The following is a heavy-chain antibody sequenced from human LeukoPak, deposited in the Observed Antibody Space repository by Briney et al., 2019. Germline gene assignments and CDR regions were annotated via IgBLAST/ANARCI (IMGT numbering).Heavy chain of an antibody. CDR3: ARGDLGYCSSTSCPANWYFDL. J-gene: IGHJ2*01. V-gene: IGHV4-38-2*02. CDR1: GYSISSGYY. Sequence: SETLSLTCTVSGYSISSGYYWGWIRQPPGKGLEWIGSIYHSGSTNYNPSLKSRVTISVDTSKNQFSLKLSSVTAADTAVYYCARGDLGYCSSTSCPANWYFDLWGRGTLVTVSS. CDR2: IYHSGST. D-gene: IGHD2-2*01.